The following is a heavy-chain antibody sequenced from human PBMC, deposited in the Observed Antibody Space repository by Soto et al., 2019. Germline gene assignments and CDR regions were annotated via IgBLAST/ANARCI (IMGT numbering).Heavy chain of an antibody. CDR3: RTDIGFYGLDI. CDR2: IKSKTDGGTA. CDR1: AFSFTNAW. Sequence: EVQLVESGGDLVKPGGSLRLSCVASAFSFTNAWMSWVRQAPGKGLEWVGRIKSKTDGGTADYGAPVKGRFTISRDDAQNTLYLHMDRLTTEHTALYHGRTDIGFYGLDIWGQGTTVTVSS. J-gene: IGHJ6*02. V-gene: IGHV3-15*01. D-gene: IGHD2-15*01.